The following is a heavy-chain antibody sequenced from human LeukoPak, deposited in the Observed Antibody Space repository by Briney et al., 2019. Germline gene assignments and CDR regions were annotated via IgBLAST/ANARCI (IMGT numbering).Heavy chain of an antibody. J-gene: IGHJ4*02. CDR2: ITSDGSST. V-gene: IGHV3-74*01. Sequence: GGSLRLSCAASGFTFSNYLMHWVHQAPGKGLEWVSRITSDGSSTHYADSVKGRFTISRDNAKNTLYLQMNSLTAEDTAVYYCVSLGYCSTSSCQPWGQGTLVTVSS. CDR3: VSLGYCSTSSCQP. D-gene: IGHD2-2*01. CDR1: GFTFSNYL.